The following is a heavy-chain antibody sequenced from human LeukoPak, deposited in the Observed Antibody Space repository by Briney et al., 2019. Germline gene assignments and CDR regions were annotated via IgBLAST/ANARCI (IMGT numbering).Heavy chain of an antibody. D-gene: IGHD2-2*01. CDR1: GFTFSSYG. CDR3: AKEGGEYCSSTSCYLYFDY. CDR2: ISYDGSNK. Sequence: PGGSLRLSCAASGFTFSSYGMHWVRQAPGKGLEWLAVISYDGSNKYYADSVKGRFTISRDNSKNTLYLQMNSLRAEDTAVYYCAKEGGEYCSSTSCYLYFDYWGQGTLVTVSS. J-gene: IGHJ4*02. V-gene: IGHV3-30*18.